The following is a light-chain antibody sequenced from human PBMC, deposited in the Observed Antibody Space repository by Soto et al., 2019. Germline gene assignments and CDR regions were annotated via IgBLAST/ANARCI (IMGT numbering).Light chain of an antibody. CDR2: DVS. J-gene: IGLJ3*02. CDR3: GSYAGSYTWV. V-gene: IGLV2-11*01. Sequence: QSALTQPRSVSGSPGQSVTISCTGTSSDVGGYNYVSWYQQHPGKAPKLLIDDVSKRPSGVPDRFSGSKSGNTASLTISGLQAEDEADYYCGSYAGSYTWVFGGGTKLTVL. CDR1: SSDVGGYNY.